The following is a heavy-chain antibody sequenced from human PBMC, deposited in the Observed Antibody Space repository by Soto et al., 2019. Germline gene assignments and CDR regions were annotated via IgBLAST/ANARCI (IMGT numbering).Heavy chain of an antibody. V-gene: IGHV6-1*01. D-gene: IGHD3-16*01. Sequence: SQTLSLTCAISGDSVSSNSAAWNWIRQSQSRELEWLGRTYYRSRWYNDYAVSVKSRITVNPDTSKNQFSLHLNSVTPEDTAVYYCARGSAVTTLGGNEYYYYYMDVWGKGTTVTVSS. J-gene: IGHJ6*03. CDR3: ARGSAVTTLGGNEYYYYYMDV. CDR1: GDSVSSNSAA. CDR2: TYYRSRWYN.